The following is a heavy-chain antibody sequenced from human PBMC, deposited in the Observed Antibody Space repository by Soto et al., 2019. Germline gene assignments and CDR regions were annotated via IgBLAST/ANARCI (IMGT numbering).Heavy chain of an antibody. CDR1: GFTFSSYA. CDR3: ARGLHSFRPPALTDY. V-gene: IGHV3-30-3*01. D-gene: IGHD5-18*01. Sequence: GGSLRLSCAASGFTFSSYAMHWVRQAPGKGLEWVAVISYDGSNKYYADSVKGRFTISRDNSKNTLYLQMNSLRAEDTAVYYCARGLHSFRPPALTDYWGQGTLVTVSS. J-gene: IGHJ4*02. CDR2: ISYDGSNK.